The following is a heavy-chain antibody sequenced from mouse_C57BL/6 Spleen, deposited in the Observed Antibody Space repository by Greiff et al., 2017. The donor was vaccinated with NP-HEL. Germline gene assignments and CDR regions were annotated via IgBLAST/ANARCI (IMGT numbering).Heavy chain of an antibody. CDR2: ISSGGSYT. CDR1: GFTFSSYG. Sequence: EVQLVESGGDLVKPGGSLKLSCAASGFTFSSYGMSWVRQTPDKRLEWVATISSGGSYTYYPDSVKGRFTISRDNAKNTLYLQMSSLKSEDTAMYYCARRRTVFDYWGQGTTLTVSS. D-gene: IGHD4-1*01. J-gene: IGHJ2*01. V-gene: IGHV5-6*01. CDR3: ARRRTVFDY.